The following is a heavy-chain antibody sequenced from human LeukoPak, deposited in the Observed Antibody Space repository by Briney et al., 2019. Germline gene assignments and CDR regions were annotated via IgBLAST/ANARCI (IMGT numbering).Heavy chain of an antibody. J-gene: IGHJ5*02. V-gene: IGHV4-59*01. D-gene: IGHD3-9*01. Sequence: PPETLSLTCTVSGGSISSYYWSWIRQPPGKGLEWIGYIYYSGSTNYNPSLKSRVTISVDTSKNQFSLKLSSVTAADTAVYYCARDQMYYDILTGYRGGWFDPWGQGTLGTVSS. CDR1: GGSISSYY. CDR2: IYYSGST. CDR3: ARDQMYYDILTGYRGGWFDP.